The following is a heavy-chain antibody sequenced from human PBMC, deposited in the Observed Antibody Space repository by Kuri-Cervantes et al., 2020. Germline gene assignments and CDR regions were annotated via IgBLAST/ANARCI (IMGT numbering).Heavy chain of an antibody. Sequence: KVSCNGSGHSLTSSWIGWALQTPEKGLEWLGIIYPGDSDTRYIPSFQGQVTISVDKSINPAYLQWSSLTASDTAMYYFARLYYVPNSCSGGSCYLSDAFDIWGQGTMVTVSS. CDR1: GHSLTSSW. V-gene: IGHV5-51*01. CDR3: ARLYYVPNSCSGGSCYLSDAFDI. CDR2: IYPGDSDT. J-gene: IGHJ3*02. D-gene: IGHD2-15*01.